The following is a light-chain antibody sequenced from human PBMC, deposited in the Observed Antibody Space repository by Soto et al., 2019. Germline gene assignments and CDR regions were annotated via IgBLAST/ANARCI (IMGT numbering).Light chain of an antibody. J-gene: IGKJ1*01. Sequence: IQMTQSPSSLSASVRDRVTITCRASQSISSYLNWYQQKPGKAPKLLIYAASSLQSGVPSRFSGSGSGTDFTLTISSLQPEDFATYYCLQDYNYPWTFGQGTKVDI. CDR2: AAS. V-gene: IGKV1-6*01. CDR1: QSISSY. CDR3: LQDYNYPWT.